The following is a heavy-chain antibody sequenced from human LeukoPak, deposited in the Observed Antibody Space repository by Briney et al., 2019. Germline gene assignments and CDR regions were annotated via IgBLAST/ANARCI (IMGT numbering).Heavy chain of an antibody. J-gene: IGHJ3*02. CDR3: ATVGPYDAFDI. V-gene: IGHV1-69*13. CDR1: GGTFSTSD. Sequence: SVKVSCKASGGTFSTSDISWVRLAPGQGLEWMGRIIPLFGTVNYAQKFQGRVTISAAESTSTSYMELSSLRSEDTAVYYCATVGPYDAFDIWGLGTKVTVSS. CDR2: IIPLFGTV.